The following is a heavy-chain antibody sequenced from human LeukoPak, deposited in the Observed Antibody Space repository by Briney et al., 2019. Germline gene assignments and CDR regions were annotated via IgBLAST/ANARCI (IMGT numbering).Heavy chain of an antibody. CDR3: ARTGYSYGFYFDY. J-gene: IGHJ4*02. D-gene: IGHD5-18*01. CDR2: IYYSGST. CDR1: GGSISSGGYY. Sequence: SQTLSLTCTVSGGSISSGGYYWSWIRQHPGKGLEWIGYIYYSGSTYYNPSLKSRVTISVDTSKNQFSLKLSSVAAADTAVYYCARTGYSYGFYFDYWGQGTLVTVSS. V-gene: IGHV4-31*03.